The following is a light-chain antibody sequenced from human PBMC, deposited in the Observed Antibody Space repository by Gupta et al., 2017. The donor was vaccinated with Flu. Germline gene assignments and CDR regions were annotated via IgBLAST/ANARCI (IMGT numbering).Light chain of an antibody. CDR1: QSISSY. V-gene: IGKV1-39*01. J-gene: IGKJ1*01. CDR3: QQRYSTPRT. Sequence: DIQMTQSPSSLSAFVGDRVTITCRASQSISSYLNWYQQKPGKAPKLLIYAASRVKSGVPSRFSGSGSGTDFTLTISRRQPEDFATYYCQQRYSTPRTFGQGTKVEIK. CDR2: AAS.